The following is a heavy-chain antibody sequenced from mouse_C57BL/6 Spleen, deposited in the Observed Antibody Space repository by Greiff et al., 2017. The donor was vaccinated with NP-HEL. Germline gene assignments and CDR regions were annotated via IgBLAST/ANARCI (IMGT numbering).Heavy chain of an antibody. CDR3: ARDPNWVWYFDV. V-gene: IGHV3-6*01. CDR2: ISYDGSN. D-gene: IGHD4-1*01. Sequence: EVQVVESGPGLVKPSQSLSLTCSVTGYSITSGYYWNWIRQFPGNKLEWMGYISYDGSNNYNPSLKNRISITRDTSKNQFFLKLNSVTTEDTATYYCARDPNWVWYFDVWGTGTTVTVSS. CDR1: GYSITSGYY. J-gene: IGHJ1*03.